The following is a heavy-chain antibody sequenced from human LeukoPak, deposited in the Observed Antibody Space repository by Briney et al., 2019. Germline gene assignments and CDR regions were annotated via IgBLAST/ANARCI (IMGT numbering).Heavy chain of an antibody. V-gene: IGHV4-59*11. CDR3: ARLHASRAEEFDP. CDR2: MYSGGGT. Sequence: PSETLSLTCTVSGGSISGHYWSWILQSPGTGLEWIGYMYSGGGTNYNPSLNSRVTISVDMSKNQFSLKLTSVTAADTAIYYCARLHASRAEEFDPWGQGTLVTVSS. CDR1: GGSISGHY. J-gene: IGHJ5*02. D-gene: IGHD3-16*01.